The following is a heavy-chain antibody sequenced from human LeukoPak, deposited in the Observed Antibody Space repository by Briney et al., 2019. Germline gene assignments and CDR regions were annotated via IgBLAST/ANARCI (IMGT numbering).Heavy chain of an antibody. Sequence: PGGSLRLSCAASGFTFSTYWMHWVRHAPGKGLVWVSRINTDGSSTDYADSVKGRFTISRDNAKNTLYLQMNSLRAEDTAVYYCASRACSSTSCYYYWGQGTLVTVSS. CDR1: GFTFSTYW. J-gene: IGHJ4*02. CDR2: INTDGSST. D-gene: IGHD2-2*01. V-gene: IGHV3-74*01. CDR3: ASRACSSTSCYYY.